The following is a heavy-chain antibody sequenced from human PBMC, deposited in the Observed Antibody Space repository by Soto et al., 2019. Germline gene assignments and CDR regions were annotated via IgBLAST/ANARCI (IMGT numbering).Heavy chain of an antibody. J-gene: IGHJ5*02. D-gene: IGHD6-13*01. CDR3: ARSRGIAAAGTENWFDP. CDR2: IYHSGST. CDR1: GGSISSGGYY. Sequence: QVQLQESGPGLVKPSQTLSLTCTVSGGSISSGGYYWSWIRQHPEKGQEWIGYIYHSGSTYYNRSLKSRVTISVDTSKNQFSLKLSSVTAADTAVYYCARSRGIAAAGTENWFDPWGQGTLVTVSS. V-gene: IGHV4-31*03.